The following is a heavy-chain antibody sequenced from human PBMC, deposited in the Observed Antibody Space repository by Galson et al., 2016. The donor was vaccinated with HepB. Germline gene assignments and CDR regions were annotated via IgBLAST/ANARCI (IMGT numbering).Heavy chain of an antibody. Sequence: SVKVSCKASGYTFDINGISWLGQTPEHGLEWLGWISAYNGNSNHAQNLQGRVTLTTDTSTSTAYMELRALTSDDTAVYFCARDGAVSPSNFDSWGQGTLVAVSS. V-gene: IGHV1-18*04. J-gene: IGHJ4*02. CDR3: ARDGAVSPSNFDS. CDR2: ISAYNGNS. CDR1: GYTFDING. D-gene: IGHD2-8*01.